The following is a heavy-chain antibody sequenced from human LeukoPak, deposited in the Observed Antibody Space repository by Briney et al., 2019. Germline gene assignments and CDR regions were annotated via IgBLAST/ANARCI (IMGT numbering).Heavy chain of an antibody. CDR1: GFTFDDYA. CDR2: ISGDGGST. J-gene: IGHJ4*02. Sequence: PGGSLRLSCAASGFTFDDYAMHWVRQAPGKGLEWVSLISGDGGSTYYADSVKGRFTISRDNAKNSLYLQMNSLRDEDTAVYYCVYGSSWEYYFDYWGQGTLVTVSS. V-gene: IGHV3-43*02. CDR3: VYGSSWEYYFDY. D-gene: IGHD6-13*01.